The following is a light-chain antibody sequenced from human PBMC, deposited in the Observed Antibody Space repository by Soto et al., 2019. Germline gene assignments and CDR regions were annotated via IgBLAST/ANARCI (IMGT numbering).Light chain of an antibody. Sequence: QSALTQPASVSGSPGQSITISCTGTSSDVGGYGYVSWYQQHPGKVPKLMIYEVSNRPSGVSNRFSGSKSGNTASLTISGLQDEDEADYYCSSYTSGSTYVFGTGTKLTVL. CDR1: SSDVGGYGY. CDR2: EVS. CDR3: SSYTSGSTYV. V-gene: IGLV2-14*01. J-gene: IGLJ1*01.